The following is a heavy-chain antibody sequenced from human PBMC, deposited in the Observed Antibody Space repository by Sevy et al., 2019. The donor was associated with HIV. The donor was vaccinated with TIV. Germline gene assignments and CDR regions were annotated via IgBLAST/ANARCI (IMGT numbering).Heavy chain of an antibody. Sequence: GGSLRHSCAASGFSFSTYGLHWVRQAPGKGLEWVAVIRYDGSSKYYGDSMKGGFTISRDKSKNTSYLQRNSLRAEDAAVYYCAGGCSSGWYSDSYGLEVWGQGTTVTVSS. CDR3: AGGCSSGWYSDSYGLEV. V-gene: IGHV3-30*02. D-gene: IGHD3-22*01. CDR1: GFSFSTYG. J-gene: IGHJ6*02. CDR2: IRYDGSSK.